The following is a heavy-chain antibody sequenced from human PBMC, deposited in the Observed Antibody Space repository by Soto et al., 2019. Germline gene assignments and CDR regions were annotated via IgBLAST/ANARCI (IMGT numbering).Heavy chain of an antibody. CDR2: ISAGGDDT. D-gene: IGHD3-9*01. CDR1: GFTFSSYA. CDR3: AEVQRTDWSYNHCYMDV. Sequence: PGGSLRLSCAASGFTFSSYAMSWVRQAPGKGLEWVSEISAGGDDTYYADSVKGRFTISRDNSKNTLYLQMNGLRAEDTAVYFCAEVQRTDWSYNHCYMDVWGKGTTVTVSS. J-gene: IGHJ6*03. V-gene: IGHV3-23*01.